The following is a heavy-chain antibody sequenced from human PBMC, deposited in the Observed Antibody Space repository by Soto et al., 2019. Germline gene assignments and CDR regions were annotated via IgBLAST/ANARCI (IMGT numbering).Heavy chain of an antibody. Sequence: PGGSLRLSCAASGFTFSDYYMSWIRQAPGKGLEWVSYISGSGRTIYHADSVKGRFTISRDNAKNSLYLQMTSLRADDTAVYYCARYSFGYVDYWGQGTLVTVSS. CDR2: ISGSGRTI. J-gene: IGHJ4*02. D-gene: IGHD5-18*01. CDR3: ARYSFGYVDY. CDR1: GFTFSDYY. V-gene: IGHV3-11*01.